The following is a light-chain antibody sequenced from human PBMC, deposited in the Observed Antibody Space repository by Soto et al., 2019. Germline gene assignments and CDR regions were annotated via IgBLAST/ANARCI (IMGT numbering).Light chain of an antibody. J-gene: IGLJ2*01. Sequence: QSALTQPASVSGSPGQSITISCAGTSADIGVFNYVSWYQHHPGKAPKLLIYDVSDRPSGVSTRFSASKSANTASLTISGLQADDEADYYCSSYSTSSALVFGGGTKLTVL. CDR3: SSYSTSSALV. V-gene: IGLV2-14*03. CDR1: SADIGVFNY. CDR2: DVS.